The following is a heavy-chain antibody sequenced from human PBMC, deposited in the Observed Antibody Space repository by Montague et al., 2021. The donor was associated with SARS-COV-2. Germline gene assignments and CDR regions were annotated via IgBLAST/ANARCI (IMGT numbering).Heavy chain of an antibody. D-gene: IGHD4-17*01. Sequence: PALVKPTQTLTLTCTFSGFALSTSGMCVSWIRQPPGKALEWLARIDWDDDKYYSTSLKTRLTISKDTSKNQVVLTMTNMDPVDTATYYCARILATVNAFGIWGQGTMVTVSS. CDR3: ARILATVNAFGI. CDR1: GFALSTSGMC. V-gene: IGHV2-70*11. CDR2: IDWDDDK. J-gene: IGHJ3*02.